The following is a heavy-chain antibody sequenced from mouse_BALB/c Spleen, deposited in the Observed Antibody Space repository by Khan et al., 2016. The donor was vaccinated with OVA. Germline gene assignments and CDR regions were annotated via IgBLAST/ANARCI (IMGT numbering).Heavy chain of an antibody. D-gene: IGHD1-1*02. Sequence: QIQLVQSGPELKKPGETVKISCKASGYTFTNYGMNWVKQAPGKGLKWMGWINTYTGEPTYADDFKGRFAFSLETSDSTAYLQINNLNTEDTATYFCASGGYWYFDVWGAGTTVTVSS. V-gene: IGHV9-3-1*01. CDR1: GYTFTNYG. J-gene: IGHJ1*01. CDR2: INTYTGEP. CDR3: ASGGYWYFDV.